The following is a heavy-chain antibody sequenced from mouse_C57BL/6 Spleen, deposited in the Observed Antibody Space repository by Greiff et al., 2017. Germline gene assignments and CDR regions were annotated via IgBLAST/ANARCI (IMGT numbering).Heavy chain of an antibody. CDR2: ISSGGSYT. CDR1: GFTFSSYG. J-gene: IGHJ2*01. V-gene: IGHV5-6*01. CDR3: ARHEGTGGLVDY. D-gene: IGHD3-3*01. Sequence: EVHLVESGGDLVKPGGSLKLSCAASGFTFSSYGMSWVRQTPDKRLEWVATISSGGSYTYYPDSVKGRVTISRDNAKNTLYLQMSSLKSEDTAMYYCARHEGTGGLVDYWGQGTTLTVSS.